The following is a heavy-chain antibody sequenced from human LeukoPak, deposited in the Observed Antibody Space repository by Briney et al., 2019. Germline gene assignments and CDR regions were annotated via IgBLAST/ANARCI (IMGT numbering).Heavy chain of an antibody. CDR3: AKSVGSWFDP. D-gene: IGHD1-26*01. Sequence: SQTLSLTCTVSGGSGASISGGGYYWSWIRQSPGKGLEWIGDIYYSGSTNYNPSLKSRLTISVDASKNQFSLKLTSVTAADTAVYYCAKSVGSWFDPWGQGTLVSVSS. CDR1: GGSGASISGGGYY. CDR2: IYYSGST. V-gene: IGHV4-31*03. J-gene: IGHJ5*02.